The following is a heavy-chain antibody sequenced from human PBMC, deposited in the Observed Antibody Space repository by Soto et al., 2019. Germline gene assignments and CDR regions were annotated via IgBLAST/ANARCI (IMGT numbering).Heavy chain of an antibody. Sequence: EVQLVESGGGLVQPGGSLRLSCAAPGFTFSSYWMDWVRQTPRKGLEWVATIKQDGSQKYYVDSVRGRFIISRDNAKNSRFLQRNSLRVEDTAVYLCARVMGTDGGSNHPYDMWGQGTMVTVSS. J-gene: IGHJ3*02. CDR2: IKQDGSQK. D-gene: IGHD1-1*01. CDR1: GFTFSSYW. CDR3: ARVMGTDGGSNHPYDM. V-gene: IGHV3-7*04.